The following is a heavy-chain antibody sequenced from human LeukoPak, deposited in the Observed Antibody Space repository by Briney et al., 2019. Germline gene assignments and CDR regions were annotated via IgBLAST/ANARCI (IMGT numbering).Heavy chain of an antibody. D-gene: IGHD6-13*01. V-gene: IGHV1-2*04. CDR2: INPNSGGT. Sequence: ASVKVSCKASGYTFTGYYMHWVRQAPGQGLEWMGWINPNSGGTNYAQKFQGWVTMTRDTSISTAYMELSRLRSDDTAVYYCARGPDSSSWKPTDAFDIWGQGTMVTVSS. CDR3: ARGPDSSSWKPTDAFDI. J-gene: IGHJ3*02. CDR1: GYTFTGYY.